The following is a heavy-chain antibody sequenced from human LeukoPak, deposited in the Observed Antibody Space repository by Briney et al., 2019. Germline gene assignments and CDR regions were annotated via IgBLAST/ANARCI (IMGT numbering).Heavy chain of an antibody. D-gene: IGHD1-1*01. V-gene: IGHV1-3*01. Sequence: GASVKVSCTASGYTFTSYAMHWVRQAPGQRLEWMGWINAGNGNTKYSQKFQGRVTITRDTSASTAYMELSSLRSEDTAVYYCARDLSGHWTYDYWGQGTLVTVSS. CDR1: GYTFTSYA. CDR3: ARDLSGHWTYDY. CDR2: INAGNGNT. J-gene: IGHJ4*01.